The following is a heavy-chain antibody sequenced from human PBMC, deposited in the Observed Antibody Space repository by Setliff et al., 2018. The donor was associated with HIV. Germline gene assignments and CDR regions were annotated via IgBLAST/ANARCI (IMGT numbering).Heavy chain of an antibody. J-gene: IGHJ4*02. CDR3: ARLRRSSGWSFDY. D-gene: IGHD6-19*01. Sequence: LSLTCAVYGESFSAYYWSWIRQPPGKGLEWIGQINHSGSTNYNPSLKTRVSISIDTSRNQFSLKLTSVTAADSAVYYCARLRRSSGWSFDYWAQGTLVTVSS. V-gene: IGHV4-34*01. CDR2: INHSGST. CDR1: GESFSAYY.